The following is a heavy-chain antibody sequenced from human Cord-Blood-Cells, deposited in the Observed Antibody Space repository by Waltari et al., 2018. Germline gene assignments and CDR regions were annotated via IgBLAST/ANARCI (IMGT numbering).Heavy chain of an antibody. V-gene: IGHV2-26*01. D-gene: IGHD3-9*01. J-gene: IGHJ5*02. CDR2: IFSNDEK. Sequence: QVTLKVSGPVLVKPTETLTLNCTVSGFPLSKARMGVSWIRQPPGKALEWLAHIFSNDEKSYSTSLKSRLTISKDTSKSQVVLTMTNMDPVDTATYYCARIRNYDILTPIWFDPWGQGTLVTVSS. CDR1: GFPLSKARMG. CDR3: ARIRNYDILTPIWFDP.